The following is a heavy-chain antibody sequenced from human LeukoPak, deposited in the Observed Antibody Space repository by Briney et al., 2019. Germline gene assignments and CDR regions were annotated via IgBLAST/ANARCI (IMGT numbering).Heavy chain of an antibody. CDR3: AKGQELDDGVFDS. CDR2: IRSNGDTT. CDR1: GFTFSSLA. J-gene: IGHJ4*02. D-gene: IGHD1-1*01. Sequence: GGSLRLSCAASGFTFSSLAMTWVRQAPGKGLEWVSTIRSNGDTTYNADSVKGRFTTSRDNSKNTLYLELNSLRVEDTATFYCAKGQELDDGVFDSWGQGTMVTVSS. V-gene: IGHV3-23*01.